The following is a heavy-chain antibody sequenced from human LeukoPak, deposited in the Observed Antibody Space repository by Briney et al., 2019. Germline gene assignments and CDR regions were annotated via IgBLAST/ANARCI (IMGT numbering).Heavy chain of an antibody. CDR2: SYSGGGP. J-gene: IGHJ6*01. Sequence: GGSLTLSCPASGFTLRSNYMSWVRQAPGKGLEGVSVSYSGGGPYYPDSLKGRFTIFKDNYKNTLYLQMNSLRAEDTAVYYCASSSLAVGTDYYYYGMDVWGQGTTVTVS. D-gene: IGHD4-23*01. V-gene: IGHV3-66*01. CDR1: GFTLRSNY. CDR3: ASSSLAVGTDYYYYGMDV.